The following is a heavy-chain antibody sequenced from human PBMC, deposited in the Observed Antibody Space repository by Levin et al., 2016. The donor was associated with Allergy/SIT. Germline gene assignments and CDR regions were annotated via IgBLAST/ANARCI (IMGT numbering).Heavy chain of an antibody. CDR3: ARDFCGSGYCDKYYFDS. CDR1: GFPFLTYG. Sequence: LSLTCAASGFPFLTYGMHWVRRAAGKGLEWVAAISYDGSDKYYVDSVKGRFTVSRDNAKNSVYLQMDSLRGEDTAVYYCARDFCGSGYCDKYYFDSWGQGTLVTVSS. J-gene: IGHJ4*02. V-gene: IGHV3-30*03. CDR2: ISYDGSDK. D-gene: IGHD2-21*02.